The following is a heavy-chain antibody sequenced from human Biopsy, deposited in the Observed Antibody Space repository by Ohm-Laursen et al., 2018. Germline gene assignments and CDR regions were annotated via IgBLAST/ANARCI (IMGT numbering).Heavy chain of an antibody. J-gene: IGHJ6*02. V-gene: IGHV3-11*01. CDR2: ISSGGTTI. CDR3: ARDTRWSPYHMDV. D-gene: IGHD4-23*01. CDR1: GFSFSDYH. Sequence: SLRLSCAVSGFSFSDYHMRWIRQAPGKGLEWVSYISSGGTTIYYADSVKGRFTISRDNAKNSLYLQMNSLRADDTAVYYCARDTRWSPYHMDVWGQGTTVTVSS.